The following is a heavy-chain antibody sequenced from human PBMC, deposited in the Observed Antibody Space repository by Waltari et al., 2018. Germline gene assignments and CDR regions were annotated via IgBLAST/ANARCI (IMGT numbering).Heavy chain of an antibody. CDR3: AREVVGRDLDY. D-gene: IGHD6-19*01. Sequence: QVQLQESGPGLVKPSETLSLTCAVSGYSISSGYYWGWIRQPPGKGLEWIGSIYHSGSTYYNPSLKSRVTISVDTSKNQFSLKLSSVTAADTAVYYCAREVVGRDLDYWGQGTLVTVSS. CDR1: GYSISSGYY. J-gene: IGHJ4*02. CDR2: IYHSGST. V-gene: IGHV4-38-2*02.